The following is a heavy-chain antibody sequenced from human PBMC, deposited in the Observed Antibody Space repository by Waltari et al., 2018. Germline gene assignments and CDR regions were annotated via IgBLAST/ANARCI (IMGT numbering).Heavy chain of an antibody. D-gene: IGHD3-9*01. CDR1: GFTFSNFA. V-gene: IGHV3-23*01. CDR3: GTRYT. Sequence: EIQLLESGGAMAQPGGSLRISVSVAGFTFSNFAMAWVRQAPGKGLEWVSVISESGRSTLYTDSVRGRFTISRDNSKNTLYVQLSSLTAQDTAVYYCGTRYTWGQGTLVTISS. CDR2: ISESGRST. J-gene: IGHJ4*02.